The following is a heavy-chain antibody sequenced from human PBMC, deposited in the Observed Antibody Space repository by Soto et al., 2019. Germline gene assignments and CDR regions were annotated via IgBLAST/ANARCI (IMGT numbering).Heavy chain of an antibody. CDR2: INAGNGNT. CDR1: GYTFTSYA. CDR3: AGSIVVVTALDY. J-gene: IGHJ4*02. D-gene: IGHD2-21*02. V-gene: IGHV1-3*05. Sequence: QVQLVQSGAEEKKPGASVKVSCKASGYTFTSYAMHWVRQAPGQRLEWMGWINAGNGNTKYSQKFQGRVTITRDTSASKVYMELSSLRSEDTAVYYCAGSIVVVTALDYWGQGTLVTVSS.